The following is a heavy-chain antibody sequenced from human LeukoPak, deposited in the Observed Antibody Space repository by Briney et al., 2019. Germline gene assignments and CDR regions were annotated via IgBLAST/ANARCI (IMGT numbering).Heavy chain of an antibody. J-gene: IGHJ4*02. V-gene: IGHV4-34*01. CDR3: VRNFDY. CDR2: INQSGRA. CDR1: GGSFSGHY. Sequence: LETLSLTCVVYGGSFSGHYWSWIRQPPGKGLEWIGDINQSGRANYNPSLKSQVTISIDTSKNQFSLNLNSVTAADTAVYYCVRNFDYWGQGTLVTVSS.